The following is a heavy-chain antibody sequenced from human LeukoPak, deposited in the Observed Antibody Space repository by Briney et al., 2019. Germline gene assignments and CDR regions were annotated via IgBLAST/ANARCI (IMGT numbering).Heavy chain of an antibody. J-gene: IGHJ6*03. Sequence: PSETLSLTCTVSGASISTNSYYWGWIRQPPGKGLEWIGSIYHSGSTYYNPSLKSRVTISVDTSKNQFSLKLSSVTAADTAVYYCARTRYFCSSTSCLSLYYYYYYMDVWGKGTTVTVSS. V-gene: IGHV4-39*07. CDR2: IYHSGST. CDR1: GASISTNSYY. D-gene: IGHD2-2*01. CDR3: ARTRYFCSSTSCLSLYYYYYYMDV.